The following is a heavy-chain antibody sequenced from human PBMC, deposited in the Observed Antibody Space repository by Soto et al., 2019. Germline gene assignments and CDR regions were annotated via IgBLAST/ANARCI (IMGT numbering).Heavy chain of an antibody. CDR1: GYTFTGYY. CDR3: ARSLLDEYSSSWRSAYYGMDV. D-gene: IGHD2-2*01. J-gene: IGHJ6*02. V-gene: IGHV1-2*02. Sequence: ASVKVYCKASGYTFTGYYMHCARQATGQGLEWMGWINPNSGGTNNAQKFQGRVTMTRDTSTSTVYMELSALISDDTAVYFCARSLLDEYSSSWRSAYYGMDVWGQGTTVTVSS. CDR2: INPNSGGT.